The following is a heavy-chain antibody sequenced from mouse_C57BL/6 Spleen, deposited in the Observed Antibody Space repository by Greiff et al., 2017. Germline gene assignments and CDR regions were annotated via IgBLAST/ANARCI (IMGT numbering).Heavy chain of an antibody. CDR2: ISYSGST. D-gene: IGHD2-1*01. Sequence: EVQGVESGPGMVKPSQSLSLTCTVTGYSITSGYDWHWIRHFPGNKLEWMGYISYSGSTNYNPSLKSRISITHDTSKNHFFLKLNSVTTEDTATYYCAREGYGTNYFDYWGQGTTLTVSS. CDR1: GYSITSGYD. CDR3: AREGYGTNYFDY. V-gene: IGHV3-1*01. J-gene: IGHJ2*01.